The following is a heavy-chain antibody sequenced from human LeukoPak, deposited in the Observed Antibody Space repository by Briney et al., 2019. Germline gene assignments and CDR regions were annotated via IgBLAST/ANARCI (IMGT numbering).Heavy chain of an antibody. D-gene: IGHD2-15*01. CDR1: GGSISSGGYS. V-gene: IGHV4-30-2*01. J-gene: IGHJ6*02. CDR3: ARDCSGGRCLHGWDGMDV. CDR2: IYHSGST. Sequence: SETLSLTCAVSGGSISSGGYSWSWIRQPPGKGLEWIGYIYHSGSTYYNPSLKSRVTISVDRSKNQFSLKLSSVTAADTAVYYCARDCSGGRCLHGWDGMDVWGQGTTVIVSS.